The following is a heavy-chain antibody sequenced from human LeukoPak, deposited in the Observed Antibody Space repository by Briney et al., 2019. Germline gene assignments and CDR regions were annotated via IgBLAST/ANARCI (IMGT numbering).Heavy chain of an antibody. CDR1: GFTFSSYS. Sequence: GGSLRLSCAASGFTFSSYSMNWVRQAPGKGLEWVSSISSSSSYIYYADSVKGRFTISRDNSKNTLYLQMNSLIAEDTAVYYCAKDFIDYDFWSGPEYYFDYWGKGTLVTVSS. J-gene: IGHJ4*02. D-gene: IGHD3-3*01. CDR2: ISSSSSYI. CDR3: AKDFIDYDFWSGPEYYFDY. V-gene: IGHV3-21*04.